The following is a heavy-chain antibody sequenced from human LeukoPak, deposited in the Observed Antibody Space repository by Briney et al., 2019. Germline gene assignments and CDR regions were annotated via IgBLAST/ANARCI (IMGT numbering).Heavy chain of an antibody. V-gene: IGHV3-30*18. D-gene: IGHD6-13*01. CDR3: AKDGRAAGLPDY. CDR1: GFTFSSYG. J-gene: IGHJ4*02. Sequence: PGGSLRPSCAASGFTFSSYGMHWVRQAPGKGLEWVAVISYDGSNKYYADSVKGRFTISRDNSKNTLYLQMNSLRAEDTAVYYCAKDGRAAGLPDYWGQGTLVTVSS. CDR2: ISYDGSNK.